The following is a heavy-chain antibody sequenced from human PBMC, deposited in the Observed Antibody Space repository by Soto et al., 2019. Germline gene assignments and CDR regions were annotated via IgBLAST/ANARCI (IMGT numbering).Heavy chain of an antibody. CDR3: ARHGGYSYGQGIDY. D-gene: IGHD5-18*01. Sequence: QLQLQESGPGLVKPSETLSLTCTVSGGSISSSSYYWGWIRQPPGKGLEWIGSIYYSGSTYYNPSLKSRVTISVDTSKNQFSLKLSSVTAADTAVYYCARHGGYSYGQGIDYWGQGTLVTVSS. J-gene: IGHJ4*02. V-gene: IGHV4-39*01. CDR1: GGSISSSSYY. CDR2: IYYSGST.